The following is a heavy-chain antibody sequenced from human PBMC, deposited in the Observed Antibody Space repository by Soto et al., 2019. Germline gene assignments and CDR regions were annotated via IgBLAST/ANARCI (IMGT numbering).Heavy chain of an antibody. CDR3: ASQRRYSYGYRYFDY. Sequence: QVQLQESGPGLVKPSQTLSLTCTVSGGSISSGGYYWSWIRQHPGKGLEWIGYIYYSGSTYYNPSLKSRVTLSVDASKNQCSLKLSSVTAADTAVYYCASQRRYSYGYRYFDYWGQETLVTVSS. CDR1: GGSISSGGYY. D-gene: IGHD5-18*01. J-gene: IGHJ4*02. CDR2: IYYSGST. V-gene: IGHV4-31*03.